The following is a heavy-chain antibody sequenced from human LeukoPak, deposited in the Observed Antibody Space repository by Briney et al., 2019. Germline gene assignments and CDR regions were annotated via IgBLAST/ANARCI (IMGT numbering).Heavy chain of an antibody. CDR1: GYSFTSYW. J-gene: IGHJ4*02. CDR3: ARLVPSYCSGGSCYYFDY. V-gene: IGHV5-51*01. D-gene: IGHD2-15*01. Sequence: GESLKISCKGSGYSFTSYWIGWVRQMPGKGLEWMWIIYPGDSDTRYSPSFQGQVTISADKSISTAYLQWSSLKASDTAMYYCARLVPSYCSGGSCYYFDYWGQGTLVTVSS. CDR2: IYPGDSDT.